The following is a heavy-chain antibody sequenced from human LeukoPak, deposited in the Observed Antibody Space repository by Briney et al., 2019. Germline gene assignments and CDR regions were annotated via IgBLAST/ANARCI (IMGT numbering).Heavy chain of an antibody. V-gene: IGHV3-73*01. CDR3: ARPRTDCSSTSCYATWFDP. D-gene: IGHD2-2*01. CDR2: IRSKVNSYAT. Sequence: TGGSLRLSCVASGFTFSGSAMHWVRQASGKGLEWIGRIRSKVNSYATAYAASVKGRFTISRDDSKNTAYLQMNSLKVEDTAVYYCARPRTDCSSTSCYATWFDPWGQGTLVT. J-gene: IGHJ5*02. CDR1: GFTFSGSA.